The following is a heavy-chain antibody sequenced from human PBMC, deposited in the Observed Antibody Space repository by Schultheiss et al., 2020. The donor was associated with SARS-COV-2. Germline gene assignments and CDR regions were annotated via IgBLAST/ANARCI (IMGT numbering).Heavy chain of an antibody. D-gene: IGHD1-14*01. CDR2: ISGSGGST. J-gene: IGHJ4*02. Sequence: GGSLRLSCAASGFTFSNAWMSWVRQAPGKGLEWVSAISGSGGSTYYADSVKGRFTISRDNSKNTLYLQMNSLGAEDTAVYYCARTPPPGHFDYWGQGSLVTVSS. V-gene: IGHV3-23*01. CDR1: GFTFSNAW. CDR3: ARTPPPGHFDY.